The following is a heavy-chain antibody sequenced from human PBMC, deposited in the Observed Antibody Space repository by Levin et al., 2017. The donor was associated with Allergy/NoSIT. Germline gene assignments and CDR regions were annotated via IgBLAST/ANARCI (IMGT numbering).Heavy chain of an antibody. J-gene: IGHJ3*02. D-gene: IGHD3-10*01. CDR3: ARNYGSGSYYNRFGDAFDI. V-gene: IGHV1-69*13. CDR1: GGTFSSYA. CDR2: IIPIFGTA. Sequence: SVKVSCKASGGTFSSYAISWVRQAPGQGLEWMGGIIPIFGTANYAQKFQGRVTITADESTSTAYMELSSLRSEDTAVYYCARNYGSGSYYNRFGDAFDIWGQGTMVTVSS.